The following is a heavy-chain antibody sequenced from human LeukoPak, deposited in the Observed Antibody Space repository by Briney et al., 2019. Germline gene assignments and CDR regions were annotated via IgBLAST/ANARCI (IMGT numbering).Heavy chain of an antibody. J-gene: IGHJ6*02. CDR1: GGSISSYY. Sequence: SETLSLTCTVSGGSISSYYWSWIRQPPGKGLEWIGYIYYSGSTNYNPSLKSRVTISVDTSKNQFSPKLSSVTAADTAVYYCARSITMVRGVIVPYYYYGMDVWGQGTTVTVSS. V-gene: IGHV4-59*01. CDR3: ARSITMVRGVIVPYYYYGMDV. D-gene: IGHD3-10*01. CDR2: IYYSGST.